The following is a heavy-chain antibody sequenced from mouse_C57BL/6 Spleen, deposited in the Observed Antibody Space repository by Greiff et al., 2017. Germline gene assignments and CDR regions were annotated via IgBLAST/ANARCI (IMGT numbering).Heavy chain of an antibody. CDR2: INPYNGGT. D-gene: IGHD1-1*01. Sequence: EVQLQQSGPVLVKPGASVKMSCKASGYTFTDYYMNWVKQSHGKSLEWIGVINPYNGGTSYNQKFKGKATLTVDKSSSTAYMELNSLTSEDSAVYYCARGDYGSSFFPMDYWGQGTSVTVSS. CDR3: ARGDYGSSFFPMDY. CDR1: GYTFTDYY. V-gene: IGHV1-19*01. J-gene: IGHJ4*01.